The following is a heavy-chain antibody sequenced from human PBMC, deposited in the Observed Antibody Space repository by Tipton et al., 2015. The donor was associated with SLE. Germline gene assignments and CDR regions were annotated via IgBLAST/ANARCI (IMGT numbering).Heavy chain of an antibody. J-gene: IGHJ6*03. V-gene: IGHV4-61*09. CDR3: ASPRRGYSYYYYMDV. CDR2: IYTSGST. CDR1: GGSISSGSYY. D-gene: IGHD3-10*01. Sequence: TLSLTCTVSGGSISSGSYYWSWIRQPAGKGLEWIGYIYTSGSTNYNPSLKSRVTISVDTSKNQFSLKLSSVTAADTAVYYCASPRRGYSYYYYMDVWGKGTTVTVSS.